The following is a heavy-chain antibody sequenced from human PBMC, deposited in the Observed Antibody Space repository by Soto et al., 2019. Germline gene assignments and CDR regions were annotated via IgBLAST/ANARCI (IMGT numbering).Heavy chain of an antibody. D-gene: IGHD2-8*01. CDR1: GFTFSSYA. Sequence: GGSLRLSCAASGFTFSSYAMSWVRQAPGKGLEWVSAISGSGGSTYYADSVKGRFTISRDNSKNTLYLQMNSLRADDTAVYYCARGFSGYCTNGVCYQPDYWGQGTLVTVSS. V-gene: IGHV3-23*01. CDR2: ISGSGGST. CDR3: ARGFSGYCTNGVCYQPDY. J-gene: IGHJ4*02.